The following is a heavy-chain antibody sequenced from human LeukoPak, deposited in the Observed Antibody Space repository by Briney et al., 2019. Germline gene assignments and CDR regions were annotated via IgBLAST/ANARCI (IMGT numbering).Heavy chain of an antibody. CDR2: MNPKSGNT. Sequence: GASVKVSCKACGYTFTNYDINLEREATGQGLGWRGWMNPKSGNTGYAQNFQGRVTMTRDTSISTAYMELSRLRSDDTAVYYCAREGKLGIVDYWGQGTLVTVSS. J-gene: IGHJ4*02. CDR1: GYTFTNYD. D-gene: IGHD7-27*01. CDR3: AREGKLGIVDY. V-gene: IGHV1-8*02.